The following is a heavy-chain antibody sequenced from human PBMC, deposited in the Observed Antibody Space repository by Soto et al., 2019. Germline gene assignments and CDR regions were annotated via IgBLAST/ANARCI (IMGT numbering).Heavy chain of an antibody. Sequence: SETLSLTCAVYGGSFSGYYWSWIRQPPGKGLEWIGEINHSGSTNYNPSLKSRVTISVDTSKNQFSLKLSSVTAADTAVYYCAISTNPWYYYGMDVWGQGTTVTVSS. CDR1: GGSFSGYY. CDR3: AISTNPWYYYGMDV. CDR2: INHSGST. V-gene: IGHV4-34*01. J-gene: IGHJ6*02. D-gene: IGHD2-2*01.